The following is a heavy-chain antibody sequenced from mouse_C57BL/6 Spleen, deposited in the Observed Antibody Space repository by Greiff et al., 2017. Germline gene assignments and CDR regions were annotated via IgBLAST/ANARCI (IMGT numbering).Heavy chain of an antibody. Sequence: QVQLQQPGAELVMPGASVKLSCTASGYTFTSYWMHWVKQRPGQGLEWIGEIDPSDSYTNYNQKFKGKSTLTVDKSSSTAYMQLSSLTSEDSAVYYCAKSYGNSYYAMDYWGQGTSVTVSS. V-gene: IGHV1-69*01. CDR1: GYTFTSYW. J-gene: IGHJ4*01. CDR2: IDPSDSYT. CDR3: AKSYGNSYYAMDY. D-gene: IGHD2-1*01.